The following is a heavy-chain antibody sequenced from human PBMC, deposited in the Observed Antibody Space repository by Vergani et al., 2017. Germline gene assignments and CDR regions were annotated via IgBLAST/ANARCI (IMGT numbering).Heavy chain of an antibody. Sequence: QVQLQESGPGLVKPSQTLSLTCTVSGGSISSGSYYWSWIRQPAGKGLEWIGRIYTSGSTNYNPSLKSRVTISVDTSKNQFSLKLSSVTAADTAVYYCARDHIVVVPAANGGPSDAFDIWGLGTMVTVSS. J-gene: IGHJ3*02. CDR3: ARDHIVVVPAANGGPSDAFDI. V-gene: IGHV4-61*02. CDR2: IYTSGST. D-gene: IGHD2-2*01. CDR1: GGSISSGSYY.